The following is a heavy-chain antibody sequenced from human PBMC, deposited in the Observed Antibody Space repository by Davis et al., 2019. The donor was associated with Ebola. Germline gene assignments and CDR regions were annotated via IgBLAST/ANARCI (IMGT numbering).Heavy chain of an antibody. Sequence: HTGGSLRLSCAASGFTFSNFWMHWVRHAPGKGLVWVSRIKSDGTITTYADSVKGRFTISRDNAKNTLYLQMNSLRAEDTAVYYCARDVYHMDVWGQGTTVTVSS. CDR1: GFTFSNFW. D-gene: IGHD5/OR15-5a*01. V-gene: IGHV3-74*01. J-gene: IGHJ6*02. CDR3: ARDVYHMDV. CDR2: IKSDGTIT.